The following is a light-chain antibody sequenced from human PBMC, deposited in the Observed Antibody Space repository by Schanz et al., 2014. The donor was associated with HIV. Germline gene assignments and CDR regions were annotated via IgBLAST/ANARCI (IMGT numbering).Light chain of an antibody. Sequence: NFMLTQPHSVSESPGNTVTISCTRSSGTIASDYVQWYQQRPGSAPTIVIYDNDQRPSGVPNRFSGSIDSSSNSASLTISGLKSDDEADYYCQSSDASNTVVFGGGTKLTVL. CDR2: DND. V-gene: IGLV6-57*04. CDR1: SGTIASDY. J-gene: IGLJ2*01. CDR3: QSSDASNTVV.